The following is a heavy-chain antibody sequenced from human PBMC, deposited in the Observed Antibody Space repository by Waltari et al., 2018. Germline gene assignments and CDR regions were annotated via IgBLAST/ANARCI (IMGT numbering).Heavy chain of an antibody. J-gene: IGHJ6*03. D-gene: IGHD6-19*01. CDR3: AKLGGLYASGWPDSTNYMDV. CDR1: GASVTGDW. CDR2: IYHSGSN. Sequence: QVHLQESGPGLVKPSGTLSLTCEVSGASVTGDWWGWVRQPPGKGLEWIGEIYHSGSNNYNPSLKSRLAMSVDKSKNEFSLKLTSVTAADTAVYYCAKLGGLYASGWPDSTNYMDVWGKGTTVTVS. V-gene: IGHV4-4*02.